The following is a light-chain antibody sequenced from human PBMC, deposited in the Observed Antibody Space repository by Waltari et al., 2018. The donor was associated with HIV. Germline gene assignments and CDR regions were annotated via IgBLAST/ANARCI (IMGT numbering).Light chain of an antibody. CDR3: SSYTSSSTYV. Sequence: QSALTQPASVSGSPGQSITLPCPGTSSDVGGYRSVSCYQQHPGKAPKLMIYDVSNRPSGVSNRFSGSKSGNTASLTISGLQAEDEADYYCSSYTSSSTYVFGTGTKVTVL. CDR1: SSDVGGYRS. J-gene: IGLJ1*01. CDR2: DVS. V-gene: IGLV2-14*03.